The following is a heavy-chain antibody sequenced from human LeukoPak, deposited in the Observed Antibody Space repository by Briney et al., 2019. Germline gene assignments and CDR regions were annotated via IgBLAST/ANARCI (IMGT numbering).Heavy chain of an antibody. CDR3: ARGHDSSGLDI. V-gene: IGHV4-39*07. CDR2: INHSGST. Sequence: PSETLSLTCTVSGGSISSSSYYWGWIRQPPGKGLEWIGEINHSGSTNYNPSLKSRVTISVDTSKNQFSLKLSSVTAADTAVYYCARGHDSSGLDIWGQGTMVTVSS. CDR1: GGSISSSSYY. J-gene: IGHJ3*02. D-gene: IGHD3-22*01.